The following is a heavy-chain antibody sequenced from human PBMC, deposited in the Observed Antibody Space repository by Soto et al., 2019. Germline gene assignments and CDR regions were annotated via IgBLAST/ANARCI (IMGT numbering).Heavy chain of an antibody. CDR2: VYHNGRT. V-gene: IGHV4-39*02. Sequence: SETLSLTCTVSGGSIMRTNFYWGWIRQPPGKGLEWVGSVYHNGRTYYNPSLKSRVSISIDTSKNQFFLKLSSVTAADTAVYYCARDRMVRGVIGSFWFDPWGQGTLVTVSS. CDR3: ARDRMVRGVIGSFWFDP. J-gene: IGHJ5*02. CDR1: GGSIMRTNFY. D-gene: IGHD3-10*01.